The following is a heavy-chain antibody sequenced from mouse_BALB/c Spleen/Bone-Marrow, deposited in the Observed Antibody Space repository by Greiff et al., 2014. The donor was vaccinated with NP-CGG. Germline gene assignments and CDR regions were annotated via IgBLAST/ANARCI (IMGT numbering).Heavy chain of an antibody. J-gene: IGHJ2*01. CDR2: IYPSNNYT. V-gene: IGHV1-69*02. Sequence: QVQLQQPGAELVRPGASVKLSCKASGYTFTSYWISWVKQRPGQGLEWIGNIYPSNNYTNYNQKFKDKATLTVDKSSSTAYMQLSSPTSEDSAVYYCTGGNYPYYFDYWGQGPTLTVSS. CDR3: TGGNYPYYFDY. CDR1: GYTFTSYW. D-gene: IGHD2-1*01.